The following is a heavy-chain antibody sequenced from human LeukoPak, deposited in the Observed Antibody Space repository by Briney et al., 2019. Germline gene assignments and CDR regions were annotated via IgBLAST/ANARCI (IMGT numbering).Heavy chain of an antibody. Sequence: PGGSLRLSCAASGFPFSSYVMSWVRQAPGKGLEWVANIKQDGSEKYYVDSVKGRFTISRDNAKNSLYLQMNSLRAEDTAVYYCAREGGGSGGIFFDYWGQGTLVTVSS. V-gene: IGHV3-7*01. J-gene: IGHJ4*02. CDR2: IKQDGSEK. CDR3: AREGGGSGGIFFDY. D-gene: IGHD2-15*01. CDR1: GFPFSSYV.